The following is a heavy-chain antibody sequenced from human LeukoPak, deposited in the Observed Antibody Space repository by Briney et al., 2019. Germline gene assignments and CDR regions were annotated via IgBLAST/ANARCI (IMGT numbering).Heavy chain of an antibody. J-gene: IGHJ3*02. D-gene: IGHD5-12*01. CDR3: ARPIRGYDGFDI. Sequence: GGSLRLSCAASGFTFTNYWMYWVRQAPGKGLVWVSRINSGESKTNYADSVNGRFTISRENAKNTLYLQMNSLRAEDTAMYYCARPIRGYDGFDIWGQGTMVTVSS. CDR2: INSGESKT. CDR1: GFTFTNYW. V-gene: IGHV3-74*01.